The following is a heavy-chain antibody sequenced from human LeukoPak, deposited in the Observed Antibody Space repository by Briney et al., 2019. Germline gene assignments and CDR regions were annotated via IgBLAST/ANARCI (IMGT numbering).Heavy chain of an antibody. CDR1: GYTFTGYY. Sequence: GASVKVSCKASGYTFTGYYMYWVRQAPGQGLEWMGWINTNTGNPTYAQGFTGRFVFSLDSSVSTAYLQISNLMPEDTAKYYCAREILRFDIWGQGTMVIVSS. CDR2: INTNTGNP. V-gene: IGHV7-4-1*02. CDR3: AREILRFDI. J-gene: IGHJ3*02.